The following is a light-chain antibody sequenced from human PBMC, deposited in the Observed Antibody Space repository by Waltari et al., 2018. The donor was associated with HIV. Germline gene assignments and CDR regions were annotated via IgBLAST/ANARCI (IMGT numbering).Light chain of an antibody. CDR3: ETWDSSLSVVV. J-gene: IGLJ2*01. V-gene: IGLV1-51*02. CDR1: SPTIRNNF. CDR2: ENN. Sequence: QSVLTQPPSVSAAPGQKVTISCPGSSPTIRNNFLSWYQKLPGTAPKLLIYENNYRPSGIPDRFSGSKSVTSATLDISGLQTGDEATYFCETWDSSLSVVVFGGGTKLTVL.